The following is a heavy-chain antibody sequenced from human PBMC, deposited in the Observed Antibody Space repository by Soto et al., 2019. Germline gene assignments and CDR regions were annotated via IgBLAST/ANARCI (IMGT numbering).Heavy chain of an antibody. D-gene: IGHD6-13*01. V-gene: IGHV1-69*01. CDR1: GGTFSSYA. Sequence: QVQLVQSGAEVKKPGSSVKVSCKASGGTFSSYAISWVRQAPGQGLEWMGGIIPIFGTANYAQKFQGRVTITADESTSTAYLELSSLRSEDTAVYYCARAPPGGAAAGTWHFQHWGQGTLVTVSS. J-gene: IGHJ1*01. CDR2: IIPIFGTA. CDR3: ARAPPGGAAAGTWHFQH.